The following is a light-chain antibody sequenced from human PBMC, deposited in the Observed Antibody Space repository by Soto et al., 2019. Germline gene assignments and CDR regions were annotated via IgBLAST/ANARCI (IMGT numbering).Light chain of an antibody. CDR3: KQYGSSAPNT. J-gene: IGKJ5*01. CDR2: GAS. V-gene: IGKV3-20*01. CDR1: QSVSSSY. Sequence: HSLCTVTKSPGERAAVACMASQSVSSSYLAWYQQKPGQAPRLLIYGASSRATGIPERFSGSGSETDFSLTISILEPEDFALYDSKQYGSSAPNTFGEGTRLEIK.